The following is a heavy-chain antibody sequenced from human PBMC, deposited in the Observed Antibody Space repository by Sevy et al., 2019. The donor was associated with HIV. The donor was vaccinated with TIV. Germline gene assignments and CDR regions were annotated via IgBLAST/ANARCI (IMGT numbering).Heavy chain of an antibody. V-gene: IGHV1-18*01. CDR2: ISAHNGDT. CDR3: ARDYCSGGSCYGALAY. Sequence: ASVKVSCKASGYSFTRYGISWVRQAPGQGLEWMGWISAHNGDTNYAQKFQGRITMTTDTSTSTAYMELSSLRSDDTAVYYCARDYCSGGSCYGALAYWGQGTLVTVSS. J-gene: IGHJ4*02. D-gene: IGHD2-15*01. CDR1: GYSFTRYG.